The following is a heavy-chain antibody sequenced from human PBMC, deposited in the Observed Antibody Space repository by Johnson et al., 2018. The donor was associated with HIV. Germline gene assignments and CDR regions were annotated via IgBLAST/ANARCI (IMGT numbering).Heavy chain of an antibody. J-gene: IGHJ3*02. CDR3: AARIAVADDDAFDI. Sequence: QMLLVESGGGVVQPGRSLRLSCATSGFTFSNFALHWVRQAPGKGLEWVAIISYDGSDKYYADSVKGRFTISRDNSKNTLYLQMNSLRAEDTAVYYCAARIAVADDDAFDIWGQGTMVTVSS. V-gene: IGHV3-30*04. D-gene: IGHD6-19*01. CDR2: ISYDGSDK. CDR1: GFTFSNFA.